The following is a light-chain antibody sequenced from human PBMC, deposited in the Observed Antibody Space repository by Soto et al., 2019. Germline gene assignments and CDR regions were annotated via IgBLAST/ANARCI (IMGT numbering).Light chain of an antibody. CDR3: QSYDTSLSAWV. Sequence: QSVLTQSPSVSGALGQRVTISCTGRRSNIGTRYDVHWYQQLPGTAPKLLIYANSNRPSGVPDRFSGSKSGTSASLAITGLQAEDEADYYCQSYDTSLSAWVFGGGTKVTVL. CDR1: RSNIGTRYD. CDR2: ANS. J-gene: IGLJ3*02. V-gene: IGLV1-40*01.